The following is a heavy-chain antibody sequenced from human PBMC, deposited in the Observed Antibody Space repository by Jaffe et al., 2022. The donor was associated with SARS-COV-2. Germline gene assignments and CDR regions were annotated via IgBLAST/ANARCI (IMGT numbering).Heavy chain of an antibody. V-gene: IGHV4-4*07. CDR1: GGSVSNSY. CDR2: IFGSGNT. Sequence: QVQLQESGPGLVKPSETLSLSCSVSGGSVSNSYWSWIRQPAGRGLECIGHIFGSGNTNYNPSLKSRVTMSVDTSKNQFSLRLTSVSAADTAVYYCARSSGSYYFDYWGQGTLVTVSS. D-gene: IGHD1-26*01. J-gene: IGHJ4*02. CDR3: ARSSGSYYFDY.